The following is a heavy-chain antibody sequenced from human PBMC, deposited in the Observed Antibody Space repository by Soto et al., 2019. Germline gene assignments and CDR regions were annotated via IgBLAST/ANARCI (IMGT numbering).Heavy chain of an antibody. CDR2: IFYSGIT. CDR1: GGSISSYY. Sequence: QVQLQESGPGLVKPSETLSLTCTVSGGSISSYYWSWIRQPPGKGLEWIGCIFYSGITNYNPSLKSRVPISVDTSKNQFSLKLSSVTAADTAVYYCARRRGPHDYWGQGTLVTVSS. J-gene: IGHJ4*02. V-gene: IGHV4-59*01. CDR3: ARRRGPHDY.